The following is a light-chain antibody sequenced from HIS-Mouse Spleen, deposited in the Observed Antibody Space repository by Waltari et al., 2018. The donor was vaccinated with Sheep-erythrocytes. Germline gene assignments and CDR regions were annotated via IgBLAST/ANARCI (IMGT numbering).Light chain of an antibody. V-gene: IGLV2-23*01. CDR1: SSDGGSYNL. CDR2: EGS. J-gene: IGLJ3*02. CDR3: CSYAGSSTPWV. Sequence: QSALTQPASVSGSPGQSITISCTGTSSDGGSYNLVSWYQQHPGKAPKPMLYEGSKRPSGVSNRFSGSKSGNTASLTISGLQAEDEADYYCCSYAGSSTPWVFGGGTKLTVL.